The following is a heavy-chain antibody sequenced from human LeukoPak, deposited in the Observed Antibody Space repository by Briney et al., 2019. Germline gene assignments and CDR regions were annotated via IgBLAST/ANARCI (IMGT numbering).Heavy chain of an antibody. D-gene: IGHD6-19*01. J-gene: IGHJ4*02. CDR2: ISSSSSYI. CDR1: GFTFSSYS. CDR3: ARDRGSGWYRWGY. Sequence: GGSLRLSCAASGFTFSSYSMNWVRQAPGKGLEWVSSISSSSSYIYYADSVKGRFTISRDNAKNSLYLQMNSLRAEDTAVYYCARDRGSGWYRWGYWGQGTLVTVSS. V-gene: IGHV3-21*01.